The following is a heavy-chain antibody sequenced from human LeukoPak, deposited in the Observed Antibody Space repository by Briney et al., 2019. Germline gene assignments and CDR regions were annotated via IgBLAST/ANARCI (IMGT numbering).Heavy chain of an antibody. J-gene: IGHJ4*02. CDR2: ISAYNGNT. Sequence: AASVKVSCKASGYTFTSYGISWVRQAPGQGFEWMGWISAYNGNTNYAQKLQGRVTMTTDTSTSTAYMELRSLRSDDTAVYYCARDGLDYGDYGYDYWGQGTLVTVSS. D-gene: IGHD4-17*01. V-gene: IGHV1-18*01. CDR3: ARDGLDYGDYGYDY. CDR1: GYTFTSYG.